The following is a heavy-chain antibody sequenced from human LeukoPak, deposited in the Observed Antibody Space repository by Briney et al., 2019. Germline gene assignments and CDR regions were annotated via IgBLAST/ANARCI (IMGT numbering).Heavy chain of an antibody. Sequence: GGSLRLSCAASGFTFGSHDMSWVRQAPGKGLEWVSGISAGGGSTFYADSVKGRFTISRDNSKNTLYLQMNGLRVEDTAVYYCVREGPRGLAFDIWGQGTMVTASS. CDR2: ISAGGGST. V-gene: IGHV3-23*01. CDR3: VREGPRGLAFDI. D-gene: IGHD3/OR15-3a*01. CDR1: GFTFGSHD. J-gene: IGHJ3*02.